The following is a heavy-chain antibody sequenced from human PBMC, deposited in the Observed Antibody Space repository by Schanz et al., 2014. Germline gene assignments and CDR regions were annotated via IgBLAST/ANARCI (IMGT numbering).Heavy chain of an antibody. V-gene: IGHV3-30*18. Sequence: QVQLLESGGGLVQPGGSLRLSCAASGFTFSSYAMSWVRQAPGKGLEWVAAMSYDGSIKYYGDSVKGRFTISRDNSKNTLYLHMNTLRSEDTAVYYCAKDSTHIDIVLVPTAIDYWGQGTLVTVSS. CDR2: MSYDGSIK. D-gene: IGHD2-2*01. CDR1: GFTFSSYA. J-gene: IGHJ4*02. CDR3: AKDSTHIDIVLVPTAIDY.